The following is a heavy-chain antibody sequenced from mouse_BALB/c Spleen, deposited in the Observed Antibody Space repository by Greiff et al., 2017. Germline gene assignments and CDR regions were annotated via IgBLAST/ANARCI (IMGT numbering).Heavy chain of an antibody. CDR2: IYPSDSYT. J-gene: IGHJ2*01. Sequence: QVHVKQPGAELVRPGASVKLSCKASGYTFTSYWINWVKQRPGQGLEWIGNIYPSDSYTNYNQKFKDKATLTVDKSSSTAYMQLSSPTSEDSAVYYCTREDLGLRPLDYWGQGTTLTVSS. V-gene: IGHV1-69*02. CDR3: TREDLGLRPLDY. D-gene: IGHD1-2*01. CDR1: GYTFTSYW.